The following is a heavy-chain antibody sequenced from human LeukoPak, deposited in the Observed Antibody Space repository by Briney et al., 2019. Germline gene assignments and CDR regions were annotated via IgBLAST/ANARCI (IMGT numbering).Heavy chain of an antibody. V-gene: IGHV4-4*07. D-gene: IGHD6-25*01. CDR1: GGSISSYY. CDR3: ARGSYSSGYNWFDP. J-gene: IGHJ5*02. CDR2: IYTSGST. Sequence: SETLSLTCTVSGGSISSYYWSWIRQPAGKGLEWIGRIYTSGSTNYNPSLKSRVTMSVDTSKNQFSLKLRSVTAADTAVYYCARGSYSSGYNWFDPWGQGTLVTVSS.